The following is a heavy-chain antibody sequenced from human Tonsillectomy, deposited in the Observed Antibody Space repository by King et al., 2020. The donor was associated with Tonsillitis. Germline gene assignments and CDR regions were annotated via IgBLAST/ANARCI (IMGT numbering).Heavy chain of an antibody. CDR1: GDSISSNNYY. CDR2: IFYSGST. V-gene: IGHV4-39*07. D-gene: IGHD2-21*01. CDR3: ARHPVWWSDRLSVWFDP. Sequence: LQLQESGPGLVKTSETLSLSCTVSGDSISSNNYYWGWVRQPPGQGLEWIGSIFYSGSTYYNPSLRSRVTISVDTSKNRFSLRVNSVTAADTAVYYCARHPVWWSDRLSVWFDPWGQGILVTVSS. J-gene: IGHJ5*02.